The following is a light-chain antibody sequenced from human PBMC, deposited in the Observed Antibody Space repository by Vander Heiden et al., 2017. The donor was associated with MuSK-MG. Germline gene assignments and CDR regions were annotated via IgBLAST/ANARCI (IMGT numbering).Light chain of an antibody. J-gene: IGKJ1*01. V-gene: IGKV1-8*01. CDR3: RQDDNTPWT. Sequence: AIRMTQSPSSFSASPGDRVAISCRASLSVSSYVAWYQQKPGKAPKILIYDVSTLQSGVPSRFSGSRSGTDFTLTISGLQSEEFATYYCRQDDNTPWTFGQGTKFE. CDR1: LSVSSY. CDR2: DVS.